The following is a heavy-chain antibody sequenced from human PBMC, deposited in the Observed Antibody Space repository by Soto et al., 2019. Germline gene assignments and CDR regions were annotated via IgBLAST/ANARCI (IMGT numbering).Heavy chain of an antibody. CDR3: AKRKGDLDAFDI. Sequence: GGSLRLSCAASGFTFSSYAMSWVRQTPGKGLEWVSAISGSGGSTYYADSVKGRFTISRDNSKNTLYLQMNSLRAEDTAVYYCAKRKGDLDAFDIWGQGTMVTVSS. D-gene: IGHD3-16*01. CDR2: ISGSGGST. V-gene: IGHV3-23*01. CDR1: GFTFSSYA. J-gene: IGHJ3*02.